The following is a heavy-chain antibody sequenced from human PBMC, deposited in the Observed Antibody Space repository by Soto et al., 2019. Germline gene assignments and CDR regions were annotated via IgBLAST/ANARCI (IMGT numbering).Heavy chain of an antibody. Sequence: QVQLVQSGAEVKKPGSSVTVSCKASGGTFGSYTISWVRQAHGQGLEWMAGISPIFGTPIYAQKFQDRVTITADDSTMTAYMEMNRLTSEDTAVYYCARVVVGSRLSLDYWGQGTLVTISS. CDR1: GGTFGSYT. CDR2: ISPIFGTP. J-gene: IGHJ4*02. D-gene: IGHD1-26*01. V-gene: IGHV1-69*01. CDR3: ARVVVGSRLSLDY.